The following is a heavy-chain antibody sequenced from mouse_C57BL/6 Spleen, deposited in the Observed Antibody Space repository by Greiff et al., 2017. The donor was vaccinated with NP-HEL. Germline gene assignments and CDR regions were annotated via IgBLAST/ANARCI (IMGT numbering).Heavy chain of an antibody. CDR2: IDPNSGGT. CDR3: ARKKRGTYYGYDEGYAMDY. D-gene: IGHD2-2*01. Sequence: QVQLQQPGAELVKPGASVKLSCKASGYTFTSYWMHWVKQRPGRGLEWIGRIDPNSGGTKYNEKFKSKATLTVDKPSSTAYMQLSSLTSEDSAVYYCARKKRGTYYGYDEGYAMDYWGQGTSVTVSS. CDR1: GYTFTSYW. J-gene: IGHJ4*01. V-gene: IGHV1-72*01.